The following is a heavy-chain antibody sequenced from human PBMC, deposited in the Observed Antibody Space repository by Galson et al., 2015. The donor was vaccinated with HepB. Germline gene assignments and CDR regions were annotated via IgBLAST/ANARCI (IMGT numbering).Heavy chain of an antibody. V-gene: IGHV1-18*01. CDR3: ARAIMAIGHNDAFDF. CDR2: IRVSDGDT. CDR1: GYSFTSYP. J-gene: IGHJ3*01. Sequence: SVKVSCKASGYSFTSYPITWVRQAPGQGLEWMGRIRVSDGDTKYAQRFQGRVTMTTDTSTSTAYVQLRSLRSDDTAIYYCARAIMAIGHNDAFDFWGQGTMVTVSS. D-gene: IGHD2-8*01.